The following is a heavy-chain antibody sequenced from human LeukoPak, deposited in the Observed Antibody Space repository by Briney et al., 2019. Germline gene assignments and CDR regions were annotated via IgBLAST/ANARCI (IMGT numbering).Heavy chain of an antibody. J-gene: IGHJ4*02. D-gene: IGHD1-26*01. V-gene: IGHV4-59*01. Sequence: PSETLSLTCAVYGGSFSGYFWSWIRQPPGKGLEWIGYIYYSGSTNYNPSLKSRVTISVDTSKNQFSLKLSSVTAADTAVYYCARDRRGSGTYAVDYWGPGTLVTVSS. CDR1: GGSFSGYF. CDR2: IYYSGST. CDR3: ARDRRGSGTYAVDY.